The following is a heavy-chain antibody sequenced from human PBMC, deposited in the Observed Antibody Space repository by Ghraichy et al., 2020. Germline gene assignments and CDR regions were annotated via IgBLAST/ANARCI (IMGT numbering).Heavy chain of an antibody. CDR2: IVYSGST. CDR3: ARHSSGNDLDY. CDR1: GAYVRSSVYY. Sequence: TLSLTCTVSGAYVRSSVYYWGWIRQPPGKGLEWIGSIVYSGSTRYNPSLESRVTISVDTSKNQLSLTVSSVTAADTAIYYCARHSSGNDLDYWGLGTLVTVSS. D-gene: IGHD1-1*01. V-gene: IGHV4-39*01. J-gene: IGHJ4*02.